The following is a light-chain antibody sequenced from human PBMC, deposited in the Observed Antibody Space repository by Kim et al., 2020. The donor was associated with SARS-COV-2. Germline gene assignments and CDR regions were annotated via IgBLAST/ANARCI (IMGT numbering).Light chain of an antibody. V-gene: IGKV1-5*03. CDR2: GAS. CDR3: QQYLSFPLT. J-gene: IGKJ4*01. CDR1: QNIDKW. Sequence: DIQMTQSPSTLSASVGDRVTVTCRASQNIDKWLAWYQQKPGKAPKLLISGASTSATGVPSRFSGSGFGTDFTLTISSLQPDDLASYYCQQYLSFPLTFGGGTKLEI.